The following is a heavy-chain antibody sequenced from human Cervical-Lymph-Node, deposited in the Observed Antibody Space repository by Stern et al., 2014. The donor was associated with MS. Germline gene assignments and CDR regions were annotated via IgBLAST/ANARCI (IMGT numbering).Heavy chain of an antibody. V-gene: IGHV3-9*01. Sequence: QLVESGGGSVQPGRSLRLSCAASGFTFDDWAMHWVRQAPGKGLEWVSGISWNSNNIGYADSVRGRFTISRDNAKNSLYLQMNGLRPEDTALYYCAKDISERHYYFDSWGEGTLVTVSS. D-gene: IGHD3-16*02. CDR2: ISWNSNNI. CDR1: GFTFDDWA. CDR3: AKDISERHYYFDS. J-gene: IGHJ4*02.